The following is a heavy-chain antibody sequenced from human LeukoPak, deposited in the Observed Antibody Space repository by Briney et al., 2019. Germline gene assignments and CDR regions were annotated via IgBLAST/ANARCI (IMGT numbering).Heavy chain of an antibody. D-gene: IGHD3-16*02. V-gene: IGHV3-11*01. CDR1: GFTFSDYY. CDR2: ISSSGSTI. J-gene: IGHJ3*02. Sequence: PGGSLRLSCAASGFTFSDYYMSWIRQAPGKGLEWVSYISSSGSTIYYADSVKGRFTISRDNAKNSLYLQMNSLRAEDTAVYYCAREGGFHDYVWGSYRYGDAFDIWGQGTMVTVSS. CDR3: AREGGFHDYVWGSYRYGDAFDI.